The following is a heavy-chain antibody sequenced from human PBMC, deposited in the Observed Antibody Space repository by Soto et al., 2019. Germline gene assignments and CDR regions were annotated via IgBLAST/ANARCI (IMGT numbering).Heavy chain of an antibody. CDR1: GFIFNSYG. Sequence: QVQLVESGGGVVQPGRSLRLSCAASGFIFNSYGMHWIRQAPGKGLEWVAVISDDGSNIFYADSVKGRFTISRDNSNNTLYLQTNSLRGDDKAVYYCARGVRGVATIAIGFYLDYWGQGTLVTTSS. D-gene: IGHD5-12*01. CDR3: ARGVRGVATIAIGFYLDY. V-gene: IGHV3-30*03. CDR2: ISDDGSNI. J-gene: IGHJ4*02.